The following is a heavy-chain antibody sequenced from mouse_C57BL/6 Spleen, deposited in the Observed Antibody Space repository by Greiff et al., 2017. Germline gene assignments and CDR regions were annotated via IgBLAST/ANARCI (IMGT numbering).Heavy chain of an antibody. CDR1: GFTFSDYY. V-gene: IGHV5-16*01. J-gene: IGHJ2*01. CDR3: ARDQDWNYFDY. CDR2: INYDGSST. Sequence: EVQLVESEGGLVQPGSSMKLSCTASGFTFSDYYMAWVRQVPEKGLEWVANINYDGSSTYYLDSLKSRFIISRDNAKNILYLQMSSLKSEDTATYYCARDQDWNYFDYWGQGTTLTVSS. D-gene: IGHD3-2*02.